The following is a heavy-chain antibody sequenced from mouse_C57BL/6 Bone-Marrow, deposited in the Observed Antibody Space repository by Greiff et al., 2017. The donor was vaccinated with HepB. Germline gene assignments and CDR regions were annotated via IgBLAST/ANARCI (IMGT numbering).Heavy chain of an antibody. J-gene: IGHJ2*01. V-gene: IGHV3-6*01. D-gene: IGHD1-1*01. CDR1: GYSITSGYY. CDR3: ARDPILYYYGSTD. Sequence: EVKLVESGPGLVKPSQSLSLTCSVTGYSITSGYYWNWIRQFPGNKLEWMGYISYDGSNNYNPSLKNRISITRDTSKNQFFLKLNSVTTEDTATYYCARDPILYYYGSTDWGQGTTLTVSS. CDR2: ISYDGSN.